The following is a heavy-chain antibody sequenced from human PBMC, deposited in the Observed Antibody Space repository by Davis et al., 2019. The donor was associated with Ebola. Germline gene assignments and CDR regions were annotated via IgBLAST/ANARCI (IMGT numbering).Heavy chain of an antibody. CDR1: GDSVSGSNGA. J-gene: IGHJ6*02. D-gene: IGHD6-19*01. V-gene: IGHV6-1*01. Sequence: HSQTLSLTCAISGDSVSGSNGAWNLIRQPPSRGLEWLGRAYYSSKWYIDYAASVKGRITVNPDTSKNQLSLQLNSVAPEDTAVYYCARGWQRSGMDVWGQGTTVTVSS. CDR2: AYYSSKWYI. CDR3: ARGWQRSGMDV.